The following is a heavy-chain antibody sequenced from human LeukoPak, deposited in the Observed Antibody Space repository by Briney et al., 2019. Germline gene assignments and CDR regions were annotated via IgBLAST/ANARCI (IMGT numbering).Heavy chain of an antibody. CDR2: IGAYNGNT. D-gene: IGHD3-9*01. CDR1: GYTFTSYG. Sequence: ASVKVSCEASGYTFTSYGISWVRQAPGQGLEWMGWIGAYNGNTNYAQKLQGRVTMTTDTSTSTAYMELRSLRSDDTAVYYCARAYYYDILTGYFDCWGQGTLVTVSS. J-gene: IGHJ4*02. V-gene: IGHV1-18*01. CDR3: ARAYYYDILTGYFDC.